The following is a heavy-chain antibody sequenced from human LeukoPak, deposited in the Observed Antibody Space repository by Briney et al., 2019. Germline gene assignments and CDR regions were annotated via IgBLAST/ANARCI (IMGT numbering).Heavy chain of an antibody. D-gene: IGHD3-10*01. CDR2: ISSSSSYI. J-gene: IGHJ4*02. CDR1: GFTFGSYS. V-gene: IGHV3-21*01. Sequence: GGSLRLSCAVSGFTFGSYSMNWVRQAPGKGLEWVSSISSSSSYIYYADSVKGRFTISRDNAKNSLYLQMNSLTAEDTAVYYCARVPGSGITNNHIDYWGQGTLVTVSS. CDR3: ARVPGSGITNNHIDY.